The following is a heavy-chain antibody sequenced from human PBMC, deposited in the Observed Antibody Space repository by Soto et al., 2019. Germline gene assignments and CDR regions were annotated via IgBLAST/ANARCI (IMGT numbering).Heavy chain of an antibody. Sequence: QVQLVESGGGMVQPGRSLRLSCAASGFTFSSYAMHWVRQAPGKGLEWVAVISYDGSNKYYADSVKGRFTISRDNSKNTLYLQMNSLRAEDTAVYYCAGGGNSAGGYYFDYWGQGTLVTVSS. J-gene: IGHJ4*02. CDR3: AGGGNSAGGYYFDY. V-gene: IGHV3-30-3*01. CDR1: GFTFSSYA. D-gene: IGHD2-21*02. CDR2: ISYDGSNK.